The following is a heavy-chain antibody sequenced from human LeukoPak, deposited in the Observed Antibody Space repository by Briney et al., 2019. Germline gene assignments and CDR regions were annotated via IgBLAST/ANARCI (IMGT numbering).Heavy chain of an antibody. D-gene: IGHD6-19*01. CDR3: AKDRIPVAGRQDIWDF. Sequence: PGGSLRLSCVGAGFTFSDYAMTWVRQAPGKGLRWVSGISGSGDRTCYADSVKGRFTISRDNSKNTLYLQMDSLTDDDSAVYYCAKDRIPVAGRQDIWDFWGQGALVTVSS. J-gene: IGHJ4*02. V-gene: IGHV3-23*01. CDR2: ISGSGDRT. CDR1: GFTFSDYA.